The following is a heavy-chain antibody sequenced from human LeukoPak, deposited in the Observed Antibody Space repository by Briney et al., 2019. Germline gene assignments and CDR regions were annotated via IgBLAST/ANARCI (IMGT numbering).Heavy chain of an antibody. CDR3: ARVSGNNWFDP. D-gene: IGHD3-10*01. CDR2: MSTIGSS. Sequence: PSETLSLTCTVSGGSIRSGSCYWSWIRQAAGKGLEWIGRMSTIGSSNYNPSLKSRVAMSLDTSKNQFSLQLTSVTAADTAVYFCARVSGNNWFDPWGQGTLVTVSS. CDR1: GGSIRSGSCY. V-gene: IGHV4-61*02. J-gene: IGHJ5*02.